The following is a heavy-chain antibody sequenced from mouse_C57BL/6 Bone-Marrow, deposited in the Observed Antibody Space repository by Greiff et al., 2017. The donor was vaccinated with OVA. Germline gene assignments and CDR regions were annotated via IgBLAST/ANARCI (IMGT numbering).Heavy chain of an antibody. CDR2: ISYDGSN. J-gene: IGHJ2*01. D-gene: IGHD1-1*01. CDR1: GYSITSGYY. V-gene: IGHV3-6*01. CDR3: AMVTTVVAHFDY. Sequence: ESGPGLVKPSQSLSLTCSVTGYSITSGYYWTWIRQFPGNKLEWMGYISYDGSNNYNPSLKNRISITRDTSKNQFFLKLNSVTTEDTATYYCAMVTTVVAHFDYWGQGTTLTVSS.